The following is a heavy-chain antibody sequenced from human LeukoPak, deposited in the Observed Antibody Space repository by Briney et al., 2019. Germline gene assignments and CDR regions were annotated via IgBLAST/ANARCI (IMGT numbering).Heavy chain of an antibody. CDR1: GYTFTGYF. J-gene: IGHJ4*02. CDR3: ARVDARTWGSFDS. CDR2: INPNSGGT. V-gene: IGHV1-2*02. D-gene: IGHD7-27*01. Sequence: ASVKVSCKASGYTFTGYFIHWARQAPGQGLEWMGWINPNSGGTNYAQKFQGRVTMTRDTSISTAYMELRSLRSDDTAVYYCARVDARTWGSFDSWGQATQVTVSS.